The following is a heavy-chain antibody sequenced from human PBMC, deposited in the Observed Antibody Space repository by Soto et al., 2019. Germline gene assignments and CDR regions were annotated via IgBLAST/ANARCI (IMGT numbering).Heavy chain of an antibody. V-gene: IGHV1-18*01. CDR2: ISAPNGNT. J-gene: IGHJ4*02. Sequence: QVHLVQSGAEVKKPGASVKVSCKGSGYGFTTYGITWVRQAPGQGLEWMAWISAPNGNTNYAQKLQGRVTVTRDTTTSTAYVELRGLRADDAAVYYRARGRYGDYGGQGALVTVSS. D-gene: IGHD1-1*01. CDR1: GYGFTTYG. CDR3: ARGRYGDY.